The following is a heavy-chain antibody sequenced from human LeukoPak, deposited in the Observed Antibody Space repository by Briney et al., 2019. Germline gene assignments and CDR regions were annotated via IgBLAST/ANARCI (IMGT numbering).Heavy chain of an antibody. CDR3: ARYAYSYGGYYFDY. CDR1: GGSISSYY. D-gene: IGHD5-18*01. V-gene: IGHV4-59*01. CDR2: IYYSGST. J-gene: IGHJ4*02. Sequence: SETLSLTCTVSGGSISSYYWSWIRQPPGKGLEWIGYIYYSGSTNYNPSLKSRVTISVDTSKNQFSLKLSSVTAADTAVYYCARYAYSYGGYYFDYWGQGTLVTVSS.